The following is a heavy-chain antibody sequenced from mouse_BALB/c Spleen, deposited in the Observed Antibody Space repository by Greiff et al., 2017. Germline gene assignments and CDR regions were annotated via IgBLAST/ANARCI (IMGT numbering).Heavy chain of an antibody. Sequence: EVQVVESGGGLVQPGGSRKLSCAASGFTFSSFGMHWVRQAPEKGLEWVAYISSGSSTIYYADTVKGRFTISRDNPKNTLFLQMTSLRSEDTAMYYCERWTGYYGISKCFFDYWGQGTTLTVSS. CDR3: ERWTGYYGISKCFFDY. V-gene: IGHV5-17*02. CDR1: GFTFSSFG. CDR2: ISSGSSTI. J-gene: IGHJ2*01. D-gene: IGHD2-1*01.